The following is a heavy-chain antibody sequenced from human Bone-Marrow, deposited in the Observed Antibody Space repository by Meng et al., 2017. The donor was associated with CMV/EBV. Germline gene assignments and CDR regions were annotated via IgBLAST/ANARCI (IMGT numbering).Heavy chain of an antibody. Sequence: GESLKISCVGTGFIFSNYDMNWVRQAPGKGLEWISDISSSAVNIHYADSVKGRFSISRYNARNSLFLQMNSLRAEDTAVYYCARYSGTGYFDLWGRGTLVTVSS. V-gene: IGHV3-48*03. CDR2: ISSSAVNI. CDR3: ARYSGTGYFDL. J-gene: IGHJ2*01. D-gene: IGHD2-15*01. CDR1: GFIFSNYD.